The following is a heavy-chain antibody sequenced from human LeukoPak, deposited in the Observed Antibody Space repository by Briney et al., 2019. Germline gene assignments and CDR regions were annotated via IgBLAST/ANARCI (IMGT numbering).Heavy chain of an antibody. CDR3: AKDLYVRVRGVTDY. Sequence: GGSLRLSCAASGFTFSSYAMSWVRQAPGKGLEWVSAISGSGGSTYYADSVKGQFTIYRDNSKNTLYLQMNSLRAEDTAVYYCAKDLYVRVRGVTDYWGQGTLVTVSS. CDR2: ISGSGGST. V-gene: IGHV3-23*01. J-gene: IGHJ4*02. CDR1: GFTFSSYA. D-gene: IGHD3-10*01.